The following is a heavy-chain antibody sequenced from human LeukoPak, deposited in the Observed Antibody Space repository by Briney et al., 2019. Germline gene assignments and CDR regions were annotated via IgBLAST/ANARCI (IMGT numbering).Heavy chain of an antibody. CDR2: INPNSGGT. Sequence: ASVKVSCKASGYTFTGYYMHWVRQAPGQGLEGMGWINPNSGGTNYAQKFQGRVTMTRDTSISTAYMELSRLRSDDTAVYYCARDPAGVFSSGWYGIYYFDYWGQGTLVTVSS. V-gene: IGHV1-2*02. D-gene: IGHD6-19*01. CDR1: GYTFTGYY. CDR3: ARDPAGVFSSGWYGIYYFDY. J-gene: IGHJ4*02.